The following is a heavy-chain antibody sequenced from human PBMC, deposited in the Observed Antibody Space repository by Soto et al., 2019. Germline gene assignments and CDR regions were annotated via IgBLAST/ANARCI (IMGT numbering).Heavy chain of an antibody. Sequence: PGGSLRLSCAASGFTLNNYWMGWVRQAPGKGLEWVANMNQDGSEKNYVDSVRGRFTISRDNAKNSLYLQMNSLRVEDTAVYYCARDRDNWDLDFDYWGQGTPVTVSS. CDR2: MNQDGSEK. CDR1: GFTLNNYW. D-gene: IGHD1-1*01. V-gene: IGHV3-7*03. CDR3: ARDRDNWDLDFDY. J-gene: IGHJ4*02.